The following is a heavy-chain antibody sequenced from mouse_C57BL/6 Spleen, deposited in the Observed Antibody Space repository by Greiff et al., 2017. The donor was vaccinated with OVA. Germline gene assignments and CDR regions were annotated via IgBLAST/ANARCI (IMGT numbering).Heavy chain of an antibody. Sequence: EVQLVESGPSLVRPSQTLSLTCTVTGFSINSDCYWIWIRQFPGNKLEYIGYTFYSGIPYYNPSLESRTYRTRDTSKNQFSLKLSSVTTEDTATDYCARANYSYAMDYWGQGTSVTVTS. CDR3: ARANYSYAMDY. CDR2: TFYSGIP. J-gene: IGHJ4*01. CDR1: GFSINSDCY. D-gene: IGHD2-1*01. V-gene: IGHV3-3*01.